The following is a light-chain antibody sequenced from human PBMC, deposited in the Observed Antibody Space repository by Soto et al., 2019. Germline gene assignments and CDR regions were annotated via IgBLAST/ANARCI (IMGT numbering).Light chain of an antibody. CDR3: QKYDDVTQ. CDR1: QDITNH. Sequence: DIQMTQSPSSLSASVGDTVTITCQASQDITNHLNWSQQKPGKAPNLLIYDASHLETGVPSRLSGSGSGTYFTITISLLQPEESATYYCQKYDDVTQFGPGTKVDF. J-gene: IGKJ3*01. CDR2: DAS. V-gene: IGKV1-33*01.